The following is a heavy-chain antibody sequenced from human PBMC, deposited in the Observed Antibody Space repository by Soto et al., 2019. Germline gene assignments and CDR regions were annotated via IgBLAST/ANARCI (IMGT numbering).Heavy chain of an antibody. V-gene: IGHV3-23*01. J-gene: IGHJ4*02. CDR1: GFTFSSNA. CDR3: AKHTTLYYDRTGPGDYFDF. Sequence: GGSLRLSCAASGFTFSSNAMSWVRQAPGKGLEWVSGITGSGGITDYADSVKGRFTISRDNSRNTVYLQMNYLRVADTAVYFCAKHTTLYYDRTGPGDYFDFWGQGALVTVSS. CDR2: ITGSGGIT. D-gene: IGHD3-22*01.